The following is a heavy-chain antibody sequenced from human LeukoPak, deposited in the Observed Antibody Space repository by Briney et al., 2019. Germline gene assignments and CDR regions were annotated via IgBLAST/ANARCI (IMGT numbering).Heavy chain of an antibody. V-gene: IGHV3-23*01. CDR1: GFTLTTYA. CDR2: ISGSGDST. J-gene: IGHJ4*02. Sequence: GGSLRLSCAASGFTLTTYAVTWVRQAPGEGLEWVSTISGSGDSTYYADSVKGRFTVSRDNSKNTLFLQMNSLRAEDTAVYYCAKEPAVHLDYWGQGTLVTVSS. CDR3: AKEPAVHLDY.